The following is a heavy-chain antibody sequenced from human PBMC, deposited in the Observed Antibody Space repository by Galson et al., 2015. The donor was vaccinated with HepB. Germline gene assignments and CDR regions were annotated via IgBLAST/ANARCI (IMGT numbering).Heavy chain of an antibody. CDR2: IYYKGGT. Sequence: LSLTCTVSGASIRSGGYYWSWIRQHPGKGLEWIGYIYYKGGTDYNPSLKRRVAISIDTSKNQYSLRLSSVTAADTAVYYCATTSGGNRFDPWGQGTVVTVSS. CDR3: ATTSGGNRFDP. D-gene: IGHD3-10*01. J-gene: IGHJ5*02. CDR1: GASIRSGGYY. V-gene: IGHV4-31*03.